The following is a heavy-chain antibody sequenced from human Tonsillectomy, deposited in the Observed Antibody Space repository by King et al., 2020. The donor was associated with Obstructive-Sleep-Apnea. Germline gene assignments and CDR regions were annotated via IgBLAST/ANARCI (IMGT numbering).Heavy chain of an antibody. CDR2: ISYDGSNK. V-gene: IGHV3-30*04. J-gene: IGHJ4*02. CDR3: ARGTGPPPNYFDY. Sequence: VQLVESGGGVVQPGRSLRLSCAASGFTFSSYAMHWVRQAPGKGLEWGAVISYDGSNKYYADSVKGRFTISRDNSKNTLYLQMNSLRAEDTAVYYCARGTGPPPNYFDYWGQGTLVTVSS. D-gene: IGHD1-14*01. CDR1: GFTFSSYA.